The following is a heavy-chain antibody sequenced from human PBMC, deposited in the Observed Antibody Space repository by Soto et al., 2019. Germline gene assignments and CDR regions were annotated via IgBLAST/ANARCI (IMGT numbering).Heavy chain of an antibody. CDR1: GGTFSSYV. CDR2: IIPIFGTA. CDR3: TRVHHSSSWHFDS. Sequence: SVKVSCKASGGTFSSYVISWVRQAPGQGLEWMGGIIPIFGTAYYAQKFRGRVAIAAAESTSTADMELSSLRSEDTAVYFCTRVHHSSSWHFDSWGQGTLVTVSS. V-gene: IGHV1-69*13. D-gene: IGHD6-13*01. J-gene: IGHJ4*02.